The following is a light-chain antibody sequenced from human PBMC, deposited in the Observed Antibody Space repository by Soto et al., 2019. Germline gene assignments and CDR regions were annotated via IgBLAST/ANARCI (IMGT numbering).Light chain of an antibody. CDR2: GAS. V-gene: IGKV3-20*01. CDR1: QSVSSSY. Sequence: EIVLTQSPGTLSLSPGERATLSCRASQSVSSSYFAWYQQKHGQAPRLLIYGASSRATGIPDRFSGSGSGTDFTITIIRLEPEDFSVYYCQQYGSSPPNTFGQGTKLEIK. CDR3: QQYGSSPPNT. J-gene: IGKJ2*01.